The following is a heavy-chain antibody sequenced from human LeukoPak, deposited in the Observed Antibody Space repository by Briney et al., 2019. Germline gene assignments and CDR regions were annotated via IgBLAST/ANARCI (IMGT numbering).Heavy chain of an antibody. CDR3: ATLWITMVRGVTGWFDP. D-gene: IGHD3-10*01. V-gene: IGHV1-2*02. J-gene: IGHJ5*02. Sequence: ASVKVSCKASGYTFTGYYMHCVRQAPGQGREWMGWINPNSGGTNYAQKFQGRVTMTRDTSISTAYMEMSRLRSDDTAVYYCATLWITMVRGVTGWFDPWGQGTLVTVSS. CDR2: INPNSGGT. CDR1: GYTFTGYY.